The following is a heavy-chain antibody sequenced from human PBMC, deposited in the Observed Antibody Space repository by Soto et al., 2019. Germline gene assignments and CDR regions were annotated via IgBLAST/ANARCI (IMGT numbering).Heavy chain of an antibody. J-gene: IGHJ4*02. V-gene: IGHV2-5*02. D-gene: IGHD6-19*01. Sequence: QITLDESGPTLVKPTQTLTLTCTFSGFSFTTSQVGVGWIRQPPGKAQEWLGLIYWDDDKRYSPSLRSRLTITKDTSKNQVVLTMTNMDPLDTATYYCAHRPGEYMSGWDNGYFDYWGRGALVTLSS. CDR3: AHRPGEYMSGWDNGYFDY. CDR1: GFSFTTSQVG. CDR2: IYWDDDK.